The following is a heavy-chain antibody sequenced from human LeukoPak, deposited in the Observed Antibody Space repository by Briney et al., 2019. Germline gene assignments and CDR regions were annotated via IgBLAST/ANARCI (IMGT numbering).Heavy chain of an antibody. Sequence: PSETLSLTCTGSGGFISRYYWSWLRQPPGKGLEGVGYIYYSGSTYYNLSLQSRVTISVDTSKHQVSLKLSSVTAADTAGYYCAREYSNYSGKEYYFYYWGQGTLVTVSS. D-gene: IGHD4-11*01. CDR2: IYYSGST. V-gene: IGHV4-59*01. CDR3: AREYSNYSGKEYYFYY. J-gene: IGHJ4*02. CDR1: GGFISRYY.